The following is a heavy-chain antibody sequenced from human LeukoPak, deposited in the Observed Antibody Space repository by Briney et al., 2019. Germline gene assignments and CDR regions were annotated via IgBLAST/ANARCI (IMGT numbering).Heavy chain of an antibody. CDR1: GFTFSSYS. J-gene: IGHJ3*02. D-gene: IGHD5-24*01. CDR2: ISSSSSTI. V-gene: IGHV3-48*01. Sequence: PGGSLRLSCAVSGFTFSSYSMNWVRQAPGKGLEWLSYISSSSSTIDYADSVKGRFTVSRDSAKNSLFLQMNSLRAEDTAVYFCVRDDRWAFDIWGQGTVVTVSS. CDR3: VRDDRWAFDI.